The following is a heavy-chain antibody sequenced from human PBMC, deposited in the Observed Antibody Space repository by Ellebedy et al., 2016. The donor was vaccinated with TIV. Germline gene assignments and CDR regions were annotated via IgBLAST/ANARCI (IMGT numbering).Heavy chain of an antibody. V-gene: IGHV3-23*01. J-gene: IGHJ3*02. D-gene: IGHD1-26*01. CDR3: AGRSGTYSDAFDI. CDR1: GFTFSSYA. Sequence: GGSLRLXXAASGFTFSSYAMSWVRQAPGKGPEWLSAITGSGDGGRTYSADSVKGRFTISRDNSKNTLYLQMNSLRAEDTAVYYCAGRSGTYSDAFDIWGQGTMVTVSS. CDR2: ITGSGDGGRT.